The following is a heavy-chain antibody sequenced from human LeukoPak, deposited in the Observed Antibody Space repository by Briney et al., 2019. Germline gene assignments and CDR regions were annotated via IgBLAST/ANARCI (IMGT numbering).Heavy chain of an antibody. D-gene: IGHD3-16*01. J-gene: IGHJ4*02. CDR2: IKQDGSEK. CDR1: GLTFSSYW. CDR3: VRGMGGGVSNFDY. V-gene: IGHV3-7*01. Sequence: GGSLRLSCAASGLTFSSYWMSWVRQAPGKGLEWVANIKQDGSEKYYVDSVKGRFTISRDNAKNSLYLQMNSLRAEDTAVYYCVRGMGGGVSNFDYWGQGTLVTVSS.